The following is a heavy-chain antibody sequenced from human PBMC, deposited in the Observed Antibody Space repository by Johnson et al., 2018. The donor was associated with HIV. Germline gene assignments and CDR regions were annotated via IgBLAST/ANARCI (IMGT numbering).Heavy chain of an antibody. CDR3: ARVAYCGGDCHSRAHAFDI. Sequence: QVQLVESGGGLVKPGGSLRLSCAASGFTFSDYYMSWIRQAPGKGLEWVSYISSSGSIMYYVDSVKGRFTISRDTAKNSLYLQMNSLRAEDTAVYFCARVAYCGGDCHSRAHAFDIWGQGTMVTVSS. CDR1: GFTFSDYY. D-gene: IGHD2-21*01. J-gene: IGHJ3*02. V-gene: IGHV3-11*04. CDR2: ISSSGSIM.